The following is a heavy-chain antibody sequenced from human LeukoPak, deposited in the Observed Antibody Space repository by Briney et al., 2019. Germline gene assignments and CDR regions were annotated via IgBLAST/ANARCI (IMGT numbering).Heavy chain of an antibody. CDR2: IYYSGYT. Sequence: SETLSLTCTVSGGSISSYYWSWIRQPPGKGLEWIGYIYYSGYTNYNPSLKSRVTISVDTSKNQFSLKLSSVTAADTAVYYCARARPVTTSDYWGQGTLVTVSS. CDR3: ARARPVTTSDY. J-gene: IGHJ4*02. V-gene: IGHV4-59*01. CDR1: GGSISSYY. D-gene: IGHD4-11*01.